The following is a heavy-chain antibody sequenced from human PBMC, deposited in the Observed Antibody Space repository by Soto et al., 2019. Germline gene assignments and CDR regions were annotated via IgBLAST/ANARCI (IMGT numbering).Heavy chain of an antibody. D-gene: IGHD1-26*01. V-gene: IGHV1-69*01. CDR3: SRSTSNSGSFVH. J-gene: IGHJ4*02. CDR1: GGTFSSYA. Sequence: QVQLVQSGAEVKKPGSSVKVSCKASGGTFSSYAISWVRQAPGQGLEWMGGIIPIFGTANYAQKFQGRVTITADESTSKAYMQLISLRAEDAAVYYGSRSTSNSGSFVHWGQGTLVSVCS. CDR2: IIPIFGTA.